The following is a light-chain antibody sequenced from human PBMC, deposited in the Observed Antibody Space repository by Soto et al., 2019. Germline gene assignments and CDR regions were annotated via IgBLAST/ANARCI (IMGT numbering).Light chain of an antibody. CDR1: QNIDNK. V-gene: IGKV3-15*01. J-gene: IGKJ1*01. CDR2: DAA. CDR3: QQFHYWWT. Sequence: EIVMTQSPSTPSVLPGRSASVSSRASQNIDNKLVWYQQKPGQVPRLLIYDAATRTTGMPARFSGSGSGTEFTLTISSLQSEDFAFYYCQQFHYWWTFGKGTKVDIK.